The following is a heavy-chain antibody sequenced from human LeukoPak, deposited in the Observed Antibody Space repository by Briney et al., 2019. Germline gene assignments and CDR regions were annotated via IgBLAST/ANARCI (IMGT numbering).Heavy chain of an antibody. CDR1: GGSISSGDYY. Sequence: PSQTLSLTCTVSGGSISSGDYYWSWIRQPPGKGLEWIGYIYYSGSTYYNPSLKSRVTISVDTSKNQFSLKLSSVTAADTAVYYCARSITIFVVATEVGWFDPWGQGTLVTVSS. D-gene: IGHD3-3*01. CDR2: IYYSGST. CDR3: ARSITIFVVATEVGWFDP. J-gene: IGHJ5*02. V-gene: IGHV4-30-4*01.